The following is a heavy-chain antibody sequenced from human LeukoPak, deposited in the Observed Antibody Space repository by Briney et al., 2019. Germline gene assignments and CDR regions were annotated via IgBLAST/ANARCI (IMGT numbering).Heavy chain of an antibody. J-gene: IGHJ4*02. CDR2: IHYTGGT. D-gene: IGHD3-10*01. CDR1: GGSIGNYY. Sequence: PSETLSLTCSVSGGSIGNYYWNWIRQPPGKGLEWIGCIHYTGGTNYNPSLMSRVTILIDTSKSQFSLKLSSVTAADTAVYYCAGDTRGFDYWGQGTLVTVSS. V-gene: IGHV4-59*01. CDR3: AGDTRGFDY.